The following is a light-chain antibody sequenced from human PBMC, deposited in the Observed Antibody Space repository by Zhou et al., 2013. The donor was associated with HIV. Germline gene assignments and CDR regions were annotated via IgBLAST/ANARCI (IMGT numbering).Light chain of an antibody. CDR3: QHYDDSSGYT. V-gene: IGKV3-20*01. CDR2: GAS. CDR1: QSVSSTY. J-gene: IGKJ2*01. Sequence: EIVLTQSPGTLSLSPGERATLSCRASQSVSSTYLAWYQQKPGQAPRLLMYGASSRATGIPDRFSGSGSGTDFTLAIGRLEPEDFAVYYCQHYDDSSGYTFGQGTRLEIK.